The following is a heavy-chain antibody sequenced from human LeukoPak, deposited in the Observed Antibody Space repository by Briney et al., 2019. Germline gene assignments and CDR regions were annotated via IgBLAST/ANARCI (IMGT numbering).Heavy chain of an antibody. D-gene: IGHD6-6*01. CDR3: ARVGSIAARRYYFDY. CDR1: GYSFTSYW. CDR2: IYPGDSDT. Sequence: GESQKISCKGSGYSFTSYWIGWVRQMPGKGLEWMGIIYPGDSDTRYSPSFQGQVTISADKSISTAYLQWSSLKASDTAMYYCARVGSIAARRYYFDYWGQGTLVTVSS. J-gene: IGHJ4*02. V-gene: IGHV5-51*01.